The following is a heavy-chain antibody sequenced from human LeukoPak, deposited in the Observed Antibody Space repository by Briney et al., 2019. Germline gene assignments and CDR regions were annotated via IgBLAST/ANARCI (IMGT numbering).Heavy chain of an antibody. V-gene: IGHV3-11*04. J-gene: IGHJ4*02. CDR1: GFTFSDYY. D-gene: IGHD3-10*01. Sequence: GGSLRLSCAASGFTFSDYYMSWIRQAPGKGLEWVSYISSSGSTIYYADSVKGRFTISRDNAKNSLYLQMNSLRAEDTAVYYCARDSLWFGELLGYFDYWGQGTLVTVSS. CDR2: ISSSGSTI. CDR3: ARDSLWFGELLGYFDY.